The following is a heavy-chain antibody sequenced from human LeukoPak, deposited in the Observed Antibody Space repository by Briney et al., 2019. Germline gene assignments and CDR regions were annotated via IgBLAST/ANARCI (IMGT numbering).Heavy chain of an antibody. J-gene: IGHJ4*02. CDR3: ARTLTTVTYAGYFDY. V-gene: IGHV4-59*01. CDR1: GDSMSIYY. D-gene: IGHD4-17*01. Sequence: PSETLSLTCLVSGDSMSIYYWSWLRQPPGKGLEWIGYIYYSGSTNYNPSLKSRVTISVDTSKNQFSLKLSSVTAADTAVYYCARTLTTVTYAGYFDYWGQGTLVTVSS. CDR2: IYYSGST.